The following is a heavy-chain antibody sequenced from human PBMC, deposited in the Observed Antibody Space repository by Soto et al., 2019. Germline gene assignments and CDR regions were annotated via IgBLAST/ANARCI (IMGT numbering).Heavy chain of an antibody. CDR1: GFTFDDYA. V-gene: IGHV3-9*01. CDR2: ISWNSGNI. J-gene: IGHJ3*02. Sequence: EVQLVESGGGLVQPGRSLRLSCAASGFTFDDYAMHWVRQAPGKGLEWVSGISWNSGNIGYADSVKGRFTISRDNAKNSLYLQMNSLRAEDTALYYCAKHISRGNSYVIAFDIWGQGTMVTVSS. D-gene: IGHD5-18*01. CDR3: AKHISRGNSYVIAFDI.